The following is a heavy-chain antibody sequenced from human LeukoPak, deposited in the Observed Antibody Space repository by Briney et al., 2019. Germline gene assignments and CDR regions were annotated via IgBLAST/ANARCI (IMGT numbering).Heavy chain of an antibody. CDR1: GFTFSSYG. D-gene: IGHD6-13*01. CDR3: AKAYSSSWFAGSGGAFDI. Sequence: GGSLRLSCAASGFTFSSYGMHWVRQAPRKGLEWVAFIRYDGSNKYYAGSVKGRFTISRDNSKNTLYLQMNSLRAEDTAVYYCAKAYSSSWFAGSGGAFDIWGQGTMVTVSS. J-gene: IGHJ3*02. CDR2: IRYDGSNK. V-gene: IGHV3-30*02.